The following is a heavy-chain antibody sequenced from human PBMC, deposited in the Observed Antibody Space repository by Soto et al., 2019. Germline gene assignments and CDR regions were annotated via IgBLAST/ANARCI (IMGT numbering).Heavy chain of an antibody. D-gene: IGHD3-10*01. CDR3: AKAPRPYGSGSPFDY. V-gene: IGHV3-30*18. J-gene: IGHJ4*02. CDR1: GFTFSSYG. Sequence: GGSLRLSCAASGFTFSSYGMHWVRQAPGKGLEWVAVISYDGSNKYYADSVKGRFTISRDNSKNTLYLQMNSLRAEDTAVYYCAKAPRPYGSGSPFDYWGQGTLVTVSS. CDR2: ISYDGSNK.